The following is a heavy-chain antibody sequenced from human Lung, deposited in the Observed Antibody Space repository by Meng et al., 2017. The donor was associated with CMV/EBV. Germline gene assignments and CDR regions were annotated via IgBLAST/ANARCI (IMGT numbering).Heavy chain of an antibody. CDR2: INWNSGST. CDR3: ARGLRAAANYYYYGMDV. CDR1: GFTFDDYG. J-gene: IGHJ6*02. D-gene: IGHD6-13*01. Sequence: GESLKISCAASGFTFDDYGMSWVRQAPGKGLEWVSGINWNSGSTGFADSVKGRFTISRDNAKNSLYLQMNSLRAEDTAVYYCARGLRAAANYYYYGMDVWGQGTTVTVSS. V-gene: IGHV3-20*04.